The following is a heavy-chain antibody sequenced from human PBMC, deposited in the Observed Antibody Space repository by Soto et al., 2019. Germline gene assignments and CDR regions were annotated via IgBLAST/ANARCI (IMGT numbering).Heavy chain of an antibody. CDR1: GGSFSAYN. CDR2: IVPLLKIT. J-gene: IGHJ4*02. D-gene: IGHD1-1*01. Sequence: QVQLVQSGAEVKKPGSSVKVSCKTSGGSFSAYNFHWVRQAPGQGLEWMGRIVPLLKITDYAQKYQARISITADESTSTAYMELRTLRSDDAAVYYCAGGSSTATTLDIEYWGQGTPVTVST. V-gene: IGHV1-69*02. CDR3: AGGSSTATTLDIEY.